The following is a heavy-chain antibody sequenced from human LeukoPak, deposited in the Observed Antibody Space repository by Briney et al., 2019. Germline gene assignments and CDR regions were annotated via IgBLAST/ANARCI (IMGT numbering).Heavy chain of an antibody. D-gene: IGHD2-15*01. CDR3: ASGPANLLYYLDY. CDR2: IYPGDSDT. V-gene: IGHV5-51*01. CDR1: GYSFTSYW. J-gene: IGHJ4*02. Sequence: PGESLKISCKGSGYSFTSYWIGWVRQLPGKGLEWMGIIYPGDSDTRYSPSFQGQVTISADKSISTAYLQWSSLKASDTAMYYCASGPANLLYYLDYWGQGTLVTVSS.